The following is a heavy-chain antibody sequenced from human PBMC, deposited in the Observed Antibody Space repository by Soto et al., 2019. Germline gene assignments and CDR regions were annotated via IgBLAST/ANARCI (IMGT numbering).Heavy chain of an antibody. CDR2: IWYDGSNK. J-gene: IGHJ3*02. CDR1: GFTFSSYG. V-gene: IGHV3-33*01. CDR3: ARERALAGDAFDI. D-gene: IGHD3-3*02. Sequence: PGGSLRLSCAASGFTFSSYGMHWVRQAPGKGLEWVAVIWYDGSNKYYADSVKGRFTISRDNSKNTLYLQMNSLRAEDTAMYYCARERALAGDAFDIWGQGTMDTVSS.